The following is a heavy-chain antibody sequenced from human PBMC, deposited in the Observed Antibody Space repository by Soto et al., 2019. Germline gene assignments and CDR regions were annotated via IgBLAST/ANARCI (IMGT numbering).Heavy chain of an antibody. J-gene: IGHJ3*01. V-gene: IGHV1-3*01. Sequence: QVQLVQSGAEVKKPGASVKVSCKASGYTFTSYAMHWVRQAPGQRLEWMGWINAGNGNTKYSQKFQGRVTITRDTSASTAYMELSSLRSEDTAVYYCARNMEQWLVGGDAFDLWGQGTMVTVSS. CDR1: GYTFTSYA. CDR3: ARNMEQWLVGGDAFDL. CDR2: INAGNGNT. D-gene: IGHD6-19*01.